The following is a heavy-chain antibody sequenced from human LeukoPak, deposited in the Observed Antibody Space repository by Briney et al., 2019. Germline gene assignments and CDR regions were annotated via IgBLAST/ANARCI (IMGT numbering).Heavy chain of an antibody. CDR1: GFTVSSNC. CDR2: IYSGGST. D-gene: IGHD3-16*01. Sequence: GGSLRLSCAASGFTVSSNCMSWVRQAPGKGLEWVSVIYSGGSTYYADSVKGRFTISRDNSYNTVSLQMNSLRDEDTGVYYCAKGLRTGVGPYMGYHYYMDVWGKGATVTVSS. CDR3: AKGLRTGVGPYMGYHYYMDV. J-gene: IGHJ6*03. V-gene: IGHV3-53*01.